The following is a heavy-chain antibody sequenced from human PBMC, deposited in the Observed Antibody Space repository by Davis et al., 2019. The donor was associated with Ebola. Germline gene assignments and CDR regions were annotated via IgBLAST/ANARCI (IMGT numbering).Heavy chain of an antibody. CDR2: IYHSGST. V-gene: IGHV4-4*02. CDR1: GGSISSFNW. Sequence: MPSETLSLTCTVSGGSISSFNWWSWVRQSPGKGLEWIGEIYHSGSTNYNPSLKSRVTISVDTSKNQFSLKLSSVTAADTAVYYCARGLVVVAATPYYYGMGVWGKGTTVTVSS. J-gene: IGHJ6*04. CDR3: ARGLVVVAATPYYYGMGV. D-gene: IGHD2-15*01.